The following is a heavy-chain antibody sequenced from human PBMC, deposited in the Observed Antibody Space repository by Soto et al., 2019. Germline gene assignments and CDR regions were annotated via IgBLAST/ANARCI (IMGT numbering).Heavy chain of an antibody. V-gene: IGHV3-33*08. CDR3: VRDSATVRGPAAY. CDR1: GFTFSSYG. Sequence: PGGSLRLSCAASGFTFSSYGMHWVRQAPGQGLEWVALIWHDGSKKYYADSVKGRFTISRDNSKNTLDLQMNSLRAVDTAVYYCVRDSATVRGPAAYWGQGTLVTVSS. D-gene: IGHD3-10*01. CDR2: IWHDGSKK. J-gene: IGHJ4*02.